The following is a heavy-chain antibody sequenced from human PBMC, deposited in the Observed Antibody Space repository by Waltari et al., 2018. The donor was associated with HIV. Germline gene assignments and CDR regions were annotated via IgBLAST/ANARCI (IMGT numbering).Heavy chain of an antibody. CDR1: GFTFSSYA. V-gene: IGHV3-23*01. J-gene: IGHJ4*02. CDR2: ISGSGGST. CDR3: AKRGAGRGSYGYPEGY. Sequence: EVQLLESGGGLVQPGGSLRLSCAASGFTFSSYAMSWVRQAPGKGLEWVSAISGSGGSTYYADSVKGRFTISRDNSKNTLYLQMNSLRAEDTAVYYCAKRGAGRGSYGYPEGYWGQGTLVTVSS. D-gene: IGHD5-18*01.